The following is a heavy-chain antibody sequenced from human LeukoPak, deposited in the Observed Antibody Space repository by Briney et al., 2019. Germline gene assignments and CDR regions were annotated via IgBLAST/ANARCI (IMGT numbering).Heavy chain of an antibody. D-gene: IGHD3-22*01. CDR2: IYYSGST. V-gene: IGHV4-39*01. CDR1: GGSISSSSYY. J-gene: IGHJ3*02. CDR3: ARQPYDSSGYFDAFDI. Sequence: SETLSLTCTVSGGSISSSSYYWGWIRQPPGKGLEWIGSIYYSGSTNYNPSLKSRVTISVDTSKNQFSLKLSSVTAADTAVYYCARQPYDSSGYFDAFDIWGQGTMVTVSS.